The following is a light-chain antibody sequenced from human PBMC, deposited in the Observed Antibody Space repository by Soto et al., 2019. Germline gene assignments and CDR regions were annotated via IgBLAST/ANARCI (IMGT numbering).Light chain of an antibody. CDR2: GAS. Sequence: EIVLTQSPGTLSLSPGERATLSCRASPSVSSSYLAWYQQKPGQAPRLLIYGASSRATGIPDRFSGSGSGTDFTLTISRLEPEDFAVYYCQQYGSSLGTFGQGTRLEIK. V-gene: IGKV3-20*01. CDR1: PSVSSSY. CDR3: QQYGSSLGT. J-gene: IGKJ5*01.